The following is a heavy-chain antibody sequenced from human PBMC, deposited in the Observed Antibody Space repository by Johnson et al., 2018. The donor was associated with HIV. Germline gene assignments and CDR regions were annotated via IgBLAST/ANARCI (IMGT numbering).Heavy chain of an antibody. J-gene: IGHJ3*02. CDR2: IRYDESNK. Sequence: QVQLVESGGGVVQPGRSLRLSCAASGFTFSSYAMHWVRQAPGKGLEWVAFIRYDESNKYYADSVKGRFTISRDNSKNTLYLQMNSLRTEDTAVYYFARVRGGTGHGAFDIWGQGTMVTVSS. CDR1: GFTFSSYA. V-gene: IGHV3-30*02. CDR3: ARVRGGTGHGAFDI.